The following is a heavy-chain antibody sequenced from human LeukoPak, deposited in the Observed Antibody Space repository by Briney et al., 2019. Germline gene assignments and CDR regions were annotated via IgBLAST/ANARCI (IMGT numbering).Heavy chain of an antibody. D-gene: IGHD6-19*01. CDR3: ARVPLVPIAVAAFDI. V-gene: IGHV3-7*03. CDR2: IKQDGSEK. CDR1: GFTFSSYW. J-gene: IGHJ3*02. Sequence: GGSLRLSCAASGFTFSSYWMSWVRQAPGKGLEWVANIKQDGSEKYYVDSVKGRFTISRDNAKNSLYLQMNSLRSDDTAVYYCARVPLVPIAVAAFDIWGQGTMVTVSS.